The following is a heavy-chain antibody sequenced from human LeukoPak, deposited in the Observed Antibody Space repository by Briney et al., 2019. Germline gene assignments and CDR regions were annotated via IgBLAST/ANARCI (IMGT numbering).Heavy chain of an antibody. Sequence: SETLSLTCTVSGGSISSSYYYWGWIRQPPGKGLEWIGSIYSSGSTYYNPSLKSRVTISVDTSKNQFSLKLSSVTAADTAVYYCARPSDYYYYGMDVWGQGTTVTVSS. V-gene: IGHV4-39*01. J-gene: IGHJ6*02. CDR3: ARPSDYYYYGMDV. CDR2: IYSSGST. CDR1: GGSISSSYYY.